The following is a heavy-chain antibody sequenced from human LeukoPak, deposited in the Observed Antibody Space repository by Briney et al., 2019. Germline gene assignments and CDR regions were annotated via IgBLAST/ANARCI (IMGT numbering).Heavy chain of an antibody. Sequence: GGSLRLSCAASGFTFSSYGMHWVRQAPGKGLEWVAFIRYDGSNKYYADSVKGRFTISRDNSKNTLYLQMNSLRAEDTAVYYCAKVVAKGGQALKTGYSSSWYSNFLDYWGQGTLVTVSS. D-gene: IGHD6-13*01. CDR2: IRYDGSNK. V-gene: IGHV3-30*02. CDR1: GFTFSSYG. J-gene: IGHJ4*02. CDR3: AKVVAKGGQALKTGYSSSWYSNFLDY.